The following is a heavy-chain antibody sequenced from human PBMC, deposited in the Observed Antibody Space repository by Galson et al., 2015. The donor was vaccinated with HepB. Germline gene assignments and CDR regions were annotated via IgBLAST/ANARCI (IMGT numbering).Heavy chain of an antibody. J-gene: IGHJ2*01. Sequence: RQMPGKGLEWMGRIDPSDSYTNSSPSFQGHVTISADKSISTAYLQWSSLKASDTAMYYCARRGDYYDSSGYSISYWYFDLWGRGTLVTVSS. CDR3: ARRGDYYDSSGYSISYWYFDL. V-gene: IGHV5-10-1*01. D-gene: IGHD3-22*01. CDR2: IDPSDSYT.